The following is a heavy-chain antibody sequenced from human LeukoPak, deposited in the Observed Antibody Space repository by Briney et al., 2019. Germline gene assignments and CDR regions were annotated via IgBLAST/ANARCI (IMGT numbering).Heavy chain of an antibody. Sequence: SETLSLTCTVSGGSISSYYWSWIRQPPGKGLEWIGYIYYSGSTNYNPSLKSRVTISVDTSKNQFSLKLSSVTAADTAVYYCARVVRDYDILTGYSDGNWFDPWGQGTLVTVSS. CDR3: ARVVRDYDILTGYSDGNWFDP. CDR2: IYYSGST. V-gene: IGHV4-59*01. D-gene: IGHD3-9*01. J-gene: IGHJ5*02. CDR1: GGSISSYY.